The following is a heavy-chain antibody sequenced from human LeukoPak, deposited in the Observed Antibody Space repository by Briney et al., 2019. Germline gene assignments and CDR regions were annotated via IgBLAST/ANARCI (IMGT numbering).Heavy chain of an antibody. Sequence: GGSLRLSCAASGFTFNSYAMSWVRQAPGKGLEWVSAISGSGGSTYYADSVKGRSTISRDNSKNRLYLQMNSLRAEDTAVYYCAKNLNVVVGATSGYWGQGTLVTVSS. D-gene: IGHD1-26*01. CDR3: AKNLNVVVGATSGY. V-gene: IGHV3-23*01. CDR2: ISGSGGST. J-gene: IGHJ4*02. CDR1: GFTFNSYA.